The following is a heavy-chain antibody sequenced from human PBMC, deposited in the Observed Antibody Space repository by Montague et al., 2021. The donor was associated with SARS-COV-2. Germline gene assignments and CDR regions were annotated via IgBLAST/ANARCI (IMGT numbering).Heavy chain of an antibody. J-gene: IGHJ6*02. V-gene: IGHV4-39*07. CDR2: ISYNGST. CDR3: GLGRGVEVGNHYYYSYGLDV. D-gene: IGHD3-10*01. Sequence: ISYNGSTSYSPSLKSRVIISADMSKNQFSLNLRSVTAADTAVYFCGLGRGVEVGNHYYYSYGLDVWGPGKMVTV.